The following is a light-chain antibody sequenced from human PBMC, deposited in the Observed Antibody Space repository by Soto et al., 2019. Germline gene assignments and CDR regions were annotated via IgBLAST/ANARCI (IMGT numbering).Light chain of an antibody. CDR2: ANN. CDR1: RSNLGAGYD. Sequence: QSLLTQPPSVSGAPGQGVTISCTGTRSNLGAGYDVHWYQQFPGAAPKLLIYANNKRPSGVLDRFFGSKSGTSASLAITGLQAEDEADYYCQSYDRSLSAVVFGGGTKLTVL. V-gene: IGLV1-40*01. CDR3: QSYDRSLSAVV. J-gene: IGLJ2*01.